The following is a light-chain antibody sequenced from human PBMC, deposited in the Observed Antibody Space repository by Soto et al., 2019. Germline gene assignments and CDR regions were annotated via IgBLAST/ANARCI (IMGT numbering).Light chain of an antibody. CDR1: QDISNY. CDR3: QQYDNLPPYT. CDR2: DAS. Sequence: DIQMPQYPSSLSASVGDRVTITCQASQDISNYLNWYQQKPGKAPKLLIYDASNLETGVPSRFSGSGSGTDFTFTISSLQPEDIATYYCQQYDNLPPYTFGQGTKLEIK. V-gene: IGKV1-33*01. J-gene: IGKJ2*01.